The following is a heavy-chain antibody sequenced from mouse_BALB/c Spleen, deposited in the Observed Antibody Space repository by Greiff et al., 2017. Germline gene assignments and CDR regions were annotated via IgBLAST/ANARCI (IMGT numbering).Heavy chain of an antibody. CDR2: IWAGGST. V-gene: IGHV2-9*02. CDR3: ARADYRYQFAY. Sequence: VKLVESGPGLVAPSQSLSITCTVSGFSLTSYGVHWVRQPPGKGLEWLGVIWAGGSTNYNSALMSRLSISKDNSKSQVFLKMNSLQTDDTAMYYCARADYRYQFAYWGQGTLVTVSA. D-gene: IGHD2-14*01. CDR1: GFSLTSYG. J-gene: IGHJ3*01.